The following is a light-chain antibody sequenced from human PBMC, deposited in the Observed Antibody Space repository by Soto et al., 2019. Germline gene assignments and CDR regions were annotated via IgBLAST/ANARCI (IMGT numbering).Light chain of an antibody. CDR2: DAS. V-gene: IGKV3-15*01. Sequence: EIVMTQSPATLSVSPGERATLSCRASQSISDSLVWYQQKPGQAPRLLIYDASTRATGIPARFSGSGSGTEFTLTISSLQSEDFAVYYCQQYNNWPPWTFGQGTKVDIK. J-gene: IGKJ1*01. CDR3: QQYNNWPPWT. CDR1: QSISDS.